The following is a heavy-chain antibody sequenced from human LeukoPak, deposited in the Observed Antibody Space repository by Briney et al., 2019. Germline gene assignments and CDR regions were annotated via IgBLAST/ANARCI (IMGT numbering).Heavy chain of an antibody. V-gene: IGHV4-4*08. J-gene: IGHJ4*02. Sequence: SETLSLTCTVSGGPISSSYWIWIRQPPGKGLEWVGYIYSSGTTKYNPSLKSRATISLDTSKSQLSLSLTSVTAADTAVYYCARRVPGPQLGDYVTYYFDHWGQGTLVTVSS. D-gene: IGHD3-10*02. CDR3: ARRVPGPQLGDYVTYYFDH. CDR2: IYSSGTT. CDR1: GGPISSSY.